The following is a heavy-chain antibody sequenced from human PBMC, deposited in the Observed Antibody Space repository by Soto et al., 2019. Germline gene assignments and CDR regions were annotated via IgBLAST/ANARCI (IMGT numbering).Heavy chain of an antibody. CDR1: GFTVSSNY. Sequence: GESLKISCAASGFTVSSNYMSWVRQAPGKGLEWVSVIYSGGSTYYADSVKGRFTISRDNSKNTLYLQMNSLRAEDTAVYYCVRVSSSWKGAPRFDPWGQGTLVTVSS. CDR3: VRVSSSWKGAPRFDP. CDR2: IYSGGST. J-gene: IGHJ5*02. V-gene: IGHV3-66*01. D-gene: IGHD6-13*01.